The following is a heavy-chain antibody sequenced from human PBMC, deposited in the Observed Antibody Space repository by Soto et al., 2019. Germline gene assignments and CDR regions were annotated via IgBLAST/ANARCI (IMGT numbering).Heavy chain of an antibody. D-gene: IGHD5-18*01. CDR1: GCTFTSYG. CDR3: ARAVDTEIGWFDP. V-gene: IGHV1-18*04. Sequence: ASVKVSCKASGCTFTSYGISWVRQAPGQGLEWMGWISAYNGNTNYAQKLQGRVTMTTDTSTSTAYMELRSLRSDDTAVYYCARAVDTEIGWFDPGAREPWSPSPQ. CDR2: ISAYNGNT. J-gene: IGHJ5*02.